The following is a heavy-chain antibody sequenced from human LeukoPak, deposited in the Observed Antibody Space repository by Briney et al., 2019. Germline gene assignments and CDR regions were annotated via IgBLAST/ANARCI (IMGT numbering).Heavy chain of an antibody. CDR3: AREAAAILGL. J-gene: IGHJ4*02. Sequence: SETLSLTCTVSGYSISSGYYWGWIRQPPGKGLEWIGSIYHSGSTYYNPSLKSRVTISVDTSKNQFSLKLSSVTAADTAVYYCAREAAAILGLWGQGTLVTVSS. CDR2: IYHSGST. CDR1: GYSISSGYY. D-gene: IGHD6-13*01. V-gene: IGHV4-38-2*02.